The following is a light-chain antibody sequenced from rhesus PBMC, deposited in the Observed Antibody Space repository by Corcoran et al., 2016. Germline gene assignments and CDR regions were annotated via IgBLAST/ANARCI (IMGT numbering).Light chain of an antibody. J-gene: IGKJ2*01. CDR3: QQRNSYPYS. CDR1: QGISSY. CDR2: DAS. Sequence: DIQLTQSPSSLSASVGDRVTITCRASQGISSYLAWYQQKPGKAPKLLIYDASNLQSGVPSRFSGSGSGTEFTLPISSLQPGDFAVYYCQQRNSYPYSFGQGTKVEIK. V-gene: IGKV1-38*01.